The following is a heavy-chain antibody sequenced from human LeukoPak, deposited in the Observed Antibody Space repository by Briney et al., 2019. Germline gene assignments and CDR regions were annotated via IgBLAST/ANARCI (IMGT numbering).Heavy chain of an antibody. CDR3: ARQTEYSSSSFDY. CDR1: GGSISGYY. V-gene: IGHV4-4*09. Sequence: SETLSLTCTVSGGSISGYYWSWIRHPPGKGLEWIGYIYTSGSTNYNPSLKSRVTISVDTSKNHFSLKLSSVTAADTAVYYCARQTEYSSSSFDYCGQGTLVTVSS. D-gene: IGHD6-6*01. J-gene: IGHJ4*02. CDR2: IYTSGST.